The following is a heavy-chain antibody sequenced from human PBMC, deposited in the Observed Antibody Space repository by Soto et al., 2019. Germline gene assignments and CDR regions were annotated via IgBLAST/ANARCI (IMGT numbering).Heavy chain of an antibody. Sequence: GGSLRLSCAASGFTVSSNFMTWVRQAPGKGLEWVSVIYTTGSTYYADSVKGRFTISRDNSMNTLYLQMNTLRAEDTAVYYCAKVSSAWYAGFFDLWGQGTLVTVSS. D-gene: IGHD2-8*01. CDR3: AKVSSAWYAGFFDL. V-gene: IGHV3-66*01. CDR2: IYTTGST. J-gene: IGHJ4*02. CDR1: GFTVSSNF.